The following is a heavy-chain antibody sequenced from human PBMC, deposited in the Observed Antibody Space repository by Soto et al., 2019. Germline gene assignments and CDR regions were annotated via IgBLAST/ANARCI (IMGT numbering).Heavy chain of an antibody. CDR1: GYTFTSYG. CDR2: ISAHNGNT. D-gene: IGHD1-1*01. Sequence: QVHLVQSGAEVKKPRASVKVSCKASGYTFTSYGITWVRQAPGQGLEWMGWISAHNGNTDYAQKFQGRVIVTRDTSTSTAYMELRSLRSDDTAVYYCARGRYGDYWGQGALVTVSS. CDR3: ARGRYGDY. J-gene: IGHJ4*02. V-gene: IGHV1-18*01.